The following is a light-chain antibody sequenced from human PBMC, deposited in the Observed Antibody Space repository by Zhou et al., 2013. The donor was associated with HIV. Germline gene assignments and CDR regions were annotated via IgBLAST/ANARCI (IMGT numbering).Light chain of an antibody. V-gene: IGKV1-17*01. J-gene: IGKJ1*01. CDR2: SAS. CDR3: LQHNSLPQT. Sequence: DIQMTQSPSSLSASVGDRVTITCRASQGIRNDLDWYQQKPGKAPKRLIYSASSLQSGVPSRFSGSGSGTEFTLTISSLQLEDFATYYFLQHNSLPQTFGQGTKVEIK. CDR1: QGIRND.